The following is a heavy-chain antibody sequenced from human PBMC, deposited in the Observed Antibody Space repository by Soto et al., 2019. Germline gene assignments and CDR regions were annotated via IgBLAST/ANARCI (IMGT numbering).Heavy chain of an antibody. CDR2: IQNTGTT. J-gene: IGHJ6*04. D-gene: IGHD3-3*01. CDR3: ARDDVVCEGCRFYGLTFDV. Sequence: EVQVVESGGGLVQPGGSLRLSCAASGFTVSSKYMSWVRQAPGKGREWVSLIQNTGTTYYADSVKSRFTIPRDTSENTVHLQMDSLRAEDTAVYYCARDDVVCEGCRFYGLTFDVWGKGTPVTVSS. CDR1: GFTVSSKY. V-gene: IGHV3-66*01.